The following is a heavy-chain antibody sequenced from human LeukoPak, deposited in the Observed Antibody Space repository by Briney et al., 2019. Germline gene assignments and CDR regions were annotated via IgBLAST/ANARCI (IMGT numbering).Heavy chain of an antibody. Sequence: SETLSLTCTVSGGSISSGDYYWSWIRQPPGKGLEWIGYIYYSGSTYYNPSLKSRVAISVDTSKNQFSLKLSSVTAADTALYYCAREYSDYYYTMDVWGQGTTVIVSS. CDR2: IYYSGST. D-gene: IGHD4-11*01. J-gene: IGHJ6*02. V-gene: IGHV4-30-4*08. CDR1: GGSISSGDYY. CDR3: AREYSDYYYTMDV.